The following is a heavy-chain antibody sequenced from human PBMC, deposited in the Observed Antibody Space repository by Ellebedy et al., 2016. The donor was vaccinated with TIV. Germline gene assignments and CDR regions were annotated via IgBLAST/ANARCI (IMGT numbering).Heavy chain of an antibody. CDR1: GYTFTAYY. J-gene: IGHJ4*02. D-gene: IGHD1-14*01. V-gene: IGHV1-2*02. CDR2: INPNSGGP. CDR3: ARMLPGRLEE. Sequence: AASVKVSCKASGYTFTAYYLHWVRQAPGQGLEWVGWINPNSGGPNYAQKFQDRVTMTRDTSISTAYMELSRLTSDDTAVYYCARMLPGRLEEWGQGILVTVSS.